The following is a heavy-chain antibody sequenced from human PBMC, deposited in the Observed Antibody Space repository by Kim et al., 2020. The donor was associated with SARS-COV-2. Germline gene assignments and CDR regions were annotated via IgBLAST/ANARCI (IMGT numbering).Heavy chain of an antibody. D-gene: IGHD6-19*01. CDR2: IGTAGDT. V-gene: IGHV3-13*04. CDR3: ARDFSGSGWLDY. J-gene: IGHJ4*02. Sequence: GGSLRLSCAASGFTFSSYDMHWVRQATGKGLEWVSAIGTAGDTYYPGSVKGRFTISRENAKNSLYLQMNSLRAGDTAVYYCARDFSGSGWLDYWGQGTLVTVSS. CDR1: GFTFSSYD.